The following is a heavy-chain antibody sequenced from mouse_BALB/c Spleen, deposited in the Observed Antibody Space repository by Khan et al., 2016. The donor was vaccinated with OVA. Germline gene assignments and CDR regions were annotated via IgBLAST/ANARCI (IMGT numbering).Heavy chain of an antibody. Sequence: QVQLKESGPGLVQPSQSLSITCTVSGFSLSRYNIHWVRQPPGKGLEWLGMIWGGGSTDYNSALKSRLSISKDNSKGQVFLKMHSLQTDDTAMYYCARAYYRYDGYDAMDYWGQGTSVTVSS. J-gene: IGHJ4*01. CDR2: IWGGGST. CDR1: GFSLSRYN. V-gene: IGHV2-6-4*01. D-gene: IGHD2-14*01. CDR3: ARAYYRYDGYDAMDY.